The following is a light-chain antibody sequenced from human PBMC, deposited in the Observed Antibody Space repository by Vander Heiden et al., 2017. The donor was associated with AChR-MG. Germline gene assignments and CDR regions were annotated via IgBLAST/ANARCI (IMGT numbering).Light chain of an antibody. CDR1: QSISSY. Sequence: DMPMSRPPSALSASVGDRVTSTFRASQSISSYLNWYQQKPGKAHKLLIYAASSLQSGVPSRFSGSGSGTDFTLTISSLQPEDFATYYCQQSYSTLGTFGPGTKVDIK. CDR3: QQSYSTLGT. J-gene: IGKJ3*01. V-gene: IGKV1-39*01. CDR2: AAS.